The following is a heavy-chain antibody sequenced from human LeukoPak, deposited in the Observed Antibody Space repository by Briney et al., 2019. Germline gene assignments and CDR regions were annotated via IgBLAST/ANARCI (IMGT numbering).Heavy chain of an antibody. Sequence: SETLSLTCTVSGGSISSYYWSWIRQPPGKGLDWIGYIYYSGSTNYNPSLKRRVTISVATSKNQFSLKLSSVTAADTAVYYCARGTRVYGDYEGWGQGTLVTVSS. D-gene: IGHD4-17*01. J-gene: IGHJ4*02. CDR1: GGSISSYY. CDR3: ARGTRVYGDYEG. CDR2: IYYSGST. V-gene: IGHV4-59*01.